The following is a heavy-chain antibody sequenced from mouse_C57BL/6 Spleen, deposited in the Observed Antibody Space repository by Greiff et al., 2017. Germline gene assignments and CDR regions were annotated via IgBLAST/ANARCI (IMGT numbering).Heavy chain of an antibody. CDR2: IDPSDSDT. CDR1: GYTFTSYW. V-gene: IGHV1-52*01. CDR3: ARKGIYDGYHFDV. J-gene: IGHJ1*03. Sequence: QVQLQQSGAELVRPGSSVKLSCKASGYTFTSYWMHWVKQRPIQGLEWIGNIDPSDSDTHYNQKFKDKATLTVDKSSSTAYMQLSSLTSEDSAVYYCARKGIYDGYHFDVWGTGTTVTVSS. D-gene: IGHD2-3*01.